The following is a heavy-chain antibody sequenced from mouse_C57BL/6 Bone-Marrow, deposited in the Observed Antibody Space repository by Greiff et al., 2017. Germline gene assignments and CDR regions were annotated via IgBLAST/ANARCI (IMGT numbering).Heavy chain of an antibody. CDR2: ISDGGSYT. V-gene: IGHV5-4*01. D-gene: IGHD1-1*01. CDR1: GFTFSSYA. Sequence: EVQVVESGGGLVKPGGSLKLSCAASGFTFSSYAMSWVRQTPEKRLEWVATISDGGSYTYYPDNVKGRFTISRDNAKNNLYLQMSHLKSEDTAMYDCARGYYGSRAWFAYWGQGTLVTVSA. J-gene: IGHJ3*01. CDR3: ARGYYGSRAWFAY.